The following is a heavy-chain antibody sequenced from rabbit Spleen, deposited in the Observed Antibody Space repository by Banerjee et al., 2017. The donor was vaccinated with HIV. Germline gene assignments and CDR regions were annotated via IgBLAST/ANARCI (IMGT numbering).Heavy chain of an antibody. V-gene: IGHV1S47*01. Sequence: QEQLKETGGGLVQPGGSLTLSCKASGFDFSNYGVSWVRQAPGKGLEWIGYIEPIFGNTYYANWVNGRFTISSHNAQNTLYLQLNSLTAADTATYFCARDAGSSGYYNLWGQGTLVTVS. CDR1: GFDFSNYG. J-gene: IGHJ4*01. CDR2: IEPIFGNT. CDR3: ARDAGSSGYYNL. D-gene: IGHD1-1*01.